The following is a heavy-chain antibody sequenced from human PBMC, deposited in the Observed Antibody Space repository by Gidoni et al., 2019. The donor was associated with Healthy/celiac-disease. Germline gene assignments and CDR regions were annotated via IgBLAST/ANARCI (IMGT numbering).Heavy chain of an antibody. CDR3: AGSRHYYDSSGYLEDY. D-gene: IGHD3-22*01. Sequence: QVQLQQWGAGLLQPSETLSLTCAVYGGSFRGYYWSWIRQPPGKGLEWIGEINHSGSTNYNPSLKSRVTISVDTSKNQFSLKLSSVTAADTAVYYCAGSRHYYDSSGYLEDYWGQGTLVTVSS. CDR1: GGSFRGYY. CDR2: INHSGST. V-gene: IGHV4-34*01. J-gene: IGHJ4*02.